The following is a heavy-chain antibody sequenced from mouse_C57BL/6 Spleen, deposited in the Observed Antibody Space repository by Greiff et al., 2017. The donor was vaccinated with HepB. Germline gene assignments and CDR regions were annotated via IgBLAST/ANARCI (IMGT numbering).Heavy chain of an antibody. V-gene: IGHV1-62-2*01. J-gene: IGHJ1*03. Sequence: QVQLQQSGAELVKPGASVKLSCKASGYTFTEYTIHWVKQRSGQGLEWIGWFYPGSGSIKYTEKFKDKATLTADKSSSTVYMELSRLTSEDSAVYFCARHEEGVYYCNWGYFDVWGTGTTVTVSS. CDR2: FYPGSGSI. CDR3: ARHEEGVYYCNWGYFDV. CDR1: GYTFTEYT. D-gene: IGHD2-1*01.